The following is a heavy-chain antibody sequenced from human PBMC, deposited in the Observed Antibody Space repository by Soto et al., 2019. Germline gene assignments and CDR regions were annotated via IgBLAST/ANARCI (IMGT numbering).Heavy chain of an antibody. CDR3: TSDEAANSRSWHDF. D-gene: IGHD3-22*01. J-gene: IGHJ4*02. V-gene: IGHV3-21*02. CDR1: GFSIKTYS. Sequence: DVQLVESGGGMVKPGGSLRLSCSASGFSIKTYSMNWVRQAPGKGLEWVSAISSSGSHIYYADSVKGRFTISRDSANNAVFLQVSSLRAGASAMYCCTSDEAANSRSWHDFWRKGTLVAVSS. CDR2: ISSSGSHI.